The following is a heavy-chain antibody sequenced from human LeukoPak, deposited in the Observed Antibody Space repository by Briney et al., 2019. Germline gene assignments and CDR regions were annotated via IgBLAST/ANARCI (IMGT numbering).Heavy chain of an antibody. D-gene: IGHD3-10*01. V-gene: IGHV4-34*01. CDR2: INHSGST. CDR3: ARHSRITMVRVATYYYYYYMDV. Sequence: PSETLSLTCAVYGGSFSGYYWSWIRQPPGKGLEWIGEINHSGSTNYNPSRKSRVTISVDTSKNQFSLKLSSVTAADTAVYYCARHSRITMVRVATYYYYYYMDVWGKGTTVTISS. CDR1: GGSFSGYY. J-gene: IGHJ6*03.